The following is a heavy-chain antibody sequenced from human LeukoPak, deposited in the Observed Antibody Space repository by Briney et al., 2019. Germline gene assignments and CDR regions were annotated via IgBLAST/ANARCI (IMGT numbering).Heavy chain of an antibody. CDR2: IYHSGST. CDR3: ARLERYCSGGSCYSTYIWFDP. D-gene: IGHD2-15*01. V-gene: IGHV4-38-2*01. Sequence: SETPSLTCAVSGYSISSGYYWGWIRQLPGKGLEWIGSIYHSGSTYYNPSLKSRVTISVDTSKNQFSLKLSSVTAADTAVYYCARLERYCSGGSCYSTYIWFDPWGQGTLVTVSS. J-gene: IGHJ5*02. CDR1: GYSISSGYY.